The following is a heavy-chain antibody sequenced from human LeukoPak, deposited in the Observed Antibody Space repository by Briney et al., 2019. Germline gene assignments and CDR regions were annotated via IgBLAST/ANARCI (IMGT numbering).Heavy chain of an antibody. CDR3: ARAGWGLPLNWFDP. CDR1: GFTFSSYA. V-gene: IGHV3-30-3*01. D-gene: IGHD2-21*02. Sequence: GRSLRLSCAASGFTFSSYAMHWVRQAPGKGLEWVAVISYDGSNKYYADSVKGRFTISRDNSKNTLYLQMNSLRAEDTAVYYCARAGWGLPLNWFDPWGQGTLATVSS. J-gene: IGHJ5*02. CDR2: ISYDGSNK.